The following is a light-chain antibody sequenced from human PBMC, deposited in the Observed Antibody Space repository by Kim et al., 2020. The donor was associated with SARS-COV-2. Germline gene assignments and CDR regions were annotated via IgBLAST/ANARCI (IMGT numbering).Light chain of an antibody. V-gene: IGKV3-20*01. CDR3: HQYDGIPET. Sequence: ETVLTQSPGTLSLTPGERATLSCRASQSASNNKLAWYQQKPGQAPRLLIYGASRRAIGIPDRFSGSGSGTDFTLTISRLEPEDFAVYYCHQYDGIPETFGQGTKVDIK. J-gene: IGKJ1*01. CDR2: GAS. CDR1: QSASNNK.